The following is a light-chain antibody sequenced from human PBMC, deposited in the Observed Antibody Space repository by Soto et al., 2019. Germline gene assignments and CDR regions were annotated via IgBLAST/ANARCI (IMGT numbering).Light chain of an antibody. CDR1: QTINNI. CDR2: GAS. CDR3: QQYYSWPFT. V-gene: IGKV3-15*01. Sequence: EIVLTQSPATLSVSPGEKATLSCGASQTINNILAWYHQKPGQAPRPLIYGASTRATGVPARFSGSGSGTEFTLTISSLQSEDSAVYYCQQYYSWPFTFGPGTKV. J-gene: IGKJ3*01.